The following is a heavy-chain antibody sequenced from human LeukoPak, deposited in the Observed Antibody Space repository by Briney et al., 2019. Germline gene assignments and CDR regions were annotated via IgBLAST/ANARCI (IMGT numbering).Heavy chain of an antibody. CDR2: ISSSSSTI. CDR1: GFILSSYE. CDR3: ARVLHKRNYDSSIYYGY. D-gene: IGHD3-22*01. V-gene: IGHV3-48*03. J-gene: IGHJ4*02. Sequence: GGSLRLSCAASGFILSSYEMNWVRQAPGKGLEWVSYISSSSSTIYYADSVKGRFTISRDNAKNSLFLQMNSLRAEDTAVYYCARVLHKRNYDSSIYYGYWGQGTLVTVSS.